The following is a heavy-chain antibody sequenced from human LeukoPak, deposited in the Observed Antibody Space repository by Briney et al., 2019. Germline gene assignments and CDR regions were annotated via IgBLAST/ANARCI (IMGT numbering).Heavy chain of an antibody. D-gene: IGHD2-8*01. J-gene: IGHJ4*02. CDR2: IFYSGST. V-gene: IGHV4-30-4*02. CDR1: GGSISSYY. CDR3: ARLKGYCSNGVCYTILFDF. Sequence: SDTLSLTCTVSGGSISSYYWGWIRQPPGKGLEWIGYIFYSGSTYYNPSLKSRVTISVDTSKNQFSLKLRSVTAADTAVYYCARLKGYCSNGVCYTILFDFWGQGTLVTVSS.